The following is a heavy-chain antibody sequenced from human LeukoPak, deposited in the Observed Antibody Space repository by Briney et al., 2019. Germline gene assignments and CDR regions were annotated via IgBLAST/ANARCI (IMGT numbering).Heavy chain of an antibody. D-gene: IGHD1-26*01. J-gene: IGHJ4*02. V-gene: IGHV1-2*02. CDR1: GYTFTGYY. CDR2: INPNSGGT. Sequence: GASVKASCKASGYTFTGYYMHWVRQAPGQGLEWMGWINPNSGGTNYAQKFQGRVTMTRDTSISTAYMELSRLRSDDTAVYYCARADIVGATPGPFDYWGQGTLVTVSS. CDR3: ARADIVGATPGPFDY.